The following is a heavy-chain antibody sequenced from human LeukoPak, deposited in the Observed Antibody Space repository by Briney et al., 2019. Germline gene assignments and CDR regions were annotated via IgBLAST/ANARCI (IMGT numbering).Heavy chain of an antibody. CDR1: GYTFTSYD. CDR3: ARGLYDSSGSPY. Sequence: ASVKVSCKASGYTFTSYDINWVRQATGQGLEWMGRMNPNSGNTGYAQKFQGRVTMTRNTSISTAYMELSSLRSEDTAVYYCARGLYDSSGSPYWGQGTLVTVSS. V-gene: IGHV1-8*01. CDR2: MNPNSGNT. J-gene: IGHJ4*02. D-gene: IGHD3-22*01.